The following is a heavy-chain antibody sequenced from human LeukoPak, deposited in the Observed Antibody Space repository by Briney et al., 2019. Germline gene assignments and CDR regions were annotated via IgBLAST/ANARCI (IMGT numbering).Heavy chain of an antibody. D-gene: IGHD2-15*01. CDR2: ISAHNGNT. Sequence: GASVKVSCKASGYTFTNYGLGWVRQAPGQGLEWMGWISAHNGNTNYAQNFQDRVTMTTDTSTSTAYMELRSLRSDDTAVYYCARACSGGSCYFQDYWGQGTLVTVSS. CDR1: GYTFTNYG. V-gene: IGHV1-18*04. CDR3: ARACSGGSCYFQDY. J-gene: IGHJ4*02.